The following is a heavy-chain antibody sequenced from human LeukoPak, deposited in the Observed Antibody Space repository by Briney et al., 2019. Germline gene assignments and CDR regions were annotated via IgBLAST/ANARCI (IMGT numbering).Heavy chain of an antibody. Sequence: GGSLRLSCAASGFTFSDYYISWIRQAPGKGLEWVSDISPSGDIISYADSVKGRFIISRDYAKESLHLQMNSLRVEDLAVYYCARETVAGTFDYWGQGTQVTVSS. V-gene: IGHV3-11*01. D-gene: IGHD6-19*01. CDR2: ISPSGDII. CDR1: GFTFSDYY. CDR3: ARETVAGTFDY. J-gene: IGHJ4*02.